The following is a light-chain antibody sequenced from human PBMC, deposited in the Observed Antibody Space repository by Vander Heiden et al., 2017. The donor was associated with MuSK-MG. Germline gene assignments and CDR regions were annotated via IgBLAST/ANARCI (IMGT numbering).Light chain of an antibody. CDR1: QSVNNRY. CDR3: QQYSSLPLT. CDR2: DVS. V-gene: IGKV3-20*01. J-gene: IGKJ4*01. Sequence: EIVLTQSPGTLSLSPGERATLSCRASQSVNNRYFAWYQQKLGQAPRLLIYDVSTRATGIPDRFSGSGSGTDFTLTISRLQPEDFAVYYCQQYSSLPLTFGGGTKVEIK.